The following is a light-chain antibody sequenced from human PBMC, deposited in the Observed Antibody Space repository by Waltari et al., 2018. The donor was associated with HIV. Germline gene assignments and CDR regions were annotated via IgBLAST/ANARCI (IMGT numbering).Light chain of an antibody. J-gene: IGLJ2*01. CDR1: SSDVGTYSL. Sequence: QSALTQPASVSGSPGQSITISCTGTSSDVGTYSLVSWYQHHPGKAHKLMIYEGNKRPAGVSNRFSGSKSVNTSSLTISGLQAEDEADDYCSSYTSFSTVLFGGGTKLTVL. CDR3: SSYTSFSTVL. V-gene: IGLV2-23*01. CDR2: EGN.